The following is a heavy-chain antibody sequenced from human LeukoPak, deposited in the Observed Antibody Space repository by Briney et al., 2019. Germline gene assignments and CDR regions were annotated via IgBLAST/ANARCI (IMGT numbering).Heavy chain of an antibody. V-gene: IGHV4-4*07. J-gene: IGHJ4*02. Sequence: KPSETLSLTCTDSGGSISSYYWSWIRQPAGKGLEWIGRIYTSGSTTYNPSLKSRVTMSVDTSKNQFSLKLSSVTAADTAVYYCARAGDSSGYEYYFDYWGQGTLVTVSS. CDR2: IYTSGST. D-gene: IGHD3-22*01. CDR1: GGSISSYY. CDR3: ARAGDSSGYEYYFDY.